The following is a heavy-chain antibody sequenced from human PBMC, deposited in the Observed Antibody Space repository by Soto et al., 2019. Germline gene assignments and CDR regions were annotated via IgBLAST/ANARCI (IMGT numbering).Heavy chain of an antibody. CDR1: GYTFTSYG. D-gene: IGHD3-10*01. CDR2: ISAYNGNT. CDR3: ARVGGEEPEYYYYYYMDV. Sequence: ASLKVSCKASGYTFTSYGISWVRQAPGQGLEWMGWISAYNGNTNYAQKLQGRVTMTTDTSTSTAYMELRSLRSDDTAVYYCARVGGEEPEYYYYYYMDVWGKGTTVTVSS. V-gene: IGHV1-18*01. J-gene: IGHJ6*03.